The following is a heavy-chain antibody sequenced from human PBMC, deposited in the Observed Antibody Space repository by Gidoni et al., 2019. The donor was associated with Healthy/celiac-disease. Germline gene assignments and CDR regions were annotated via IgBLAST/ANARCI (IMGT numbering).Heavy chain of an antibody. CDR2: IYYRWST. V-gene: IGHV4-59*01. D-gene: IGHD2-15*01. Sequence: QVQLQESGPGLVKPSETLSLTCTVSGGSISSYYWSWIRQPPGKGLEWIGYIYYRWSTNYNPSLKSRVTISVDTSKNQFSLKLSSVTAADTAVYYCARVGTLGYCSGGSCSNYYYYGMDVWGQGTTVTVS. CDR3: ARVGTLGYCSGGSCSNYYYYGMDV. CDR1: GGSISSYY. J-gene: IGHJ6*02.